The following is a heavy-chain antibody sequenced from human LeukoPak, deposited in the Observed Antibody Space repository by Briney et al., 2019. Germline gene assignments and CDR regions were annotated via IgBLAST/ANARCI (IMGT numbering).Heavy chain of an antibody. Sequence: GGSLRLSCSASTVTLKTYNMNWVRQAPGKGLEWVSSISYSGTYIYYADSVKGRFTISRDNAENSVYLQMNSLRVEDTAVYYCTRDRGSYRPIDYWGQGTLVTVSS. CDR3: TRDRGSYRPIDY. CDR2: ISYSGTYI. D-gene: IGHD1-26*01. V-gene: IGHV3-21*01. CDR1: TVTLKTYN. J-gene: IGHJ4*02.